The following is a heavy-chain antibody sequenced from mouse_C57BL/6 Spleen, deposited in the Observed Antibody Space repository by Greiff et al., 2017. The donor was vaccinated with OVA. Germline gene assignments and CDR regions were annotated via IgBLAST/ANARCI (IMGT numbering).Heavy chain of an antibody. CDR2: IDPSDSYT. CDR3: ARSRLLHAMDY. V-gene: IGHV1-69*01. J-gene: IGHJ4*01. CDR1: GYTFTSYW. Sequence: QVQLQQPGAELVMPGGSVKLSCKASGYTFTSYWMHWVKQRPGQGLEWIGEIDPSDSYTNYNQKFKGKSTLTVDKSSSTAYMQLSSLTSEDSAVYYCARSRLLHAMDYWGQGTSVTVSS. D-gene: IGHD2-3*01.